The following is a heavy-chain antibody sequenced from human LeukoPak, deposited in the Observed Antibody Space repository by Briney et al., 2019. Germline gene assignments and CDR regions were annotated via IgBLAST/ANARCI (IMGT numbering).Heavy chain of an antibody. CDR1: GFTFSSYA. D-gene: IGHD1-7*01. CDR2: ISGSGDST. V-gene: IGHV3-23*01. Sequence: GGSLRLSCATSGFTFSSYAMNWVRQAPGKGLEWVSGISGSGDSTYYADSVKGRFTISRDNSKNTLYLQMNSLRAEDTAVYYCAKGRGTVDYYYYMDVWGKGTTVTVSS. J-gene: IGHJ6*03. CDR3: AKGRGTVDYYYYMDV.